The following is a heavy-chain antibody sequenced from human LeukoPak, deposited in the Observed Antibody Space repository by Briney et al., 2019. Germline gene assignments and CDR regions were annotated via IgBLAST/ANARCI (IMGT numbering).Heavy chain of an antibody. CDR1: GGSVSSGSYY. D-gene: IGHD4-17*01. V-gene: IGHV4-61*01. CDR3: ARAYSGVTTDIDI. Sequence: SETLSLTCTVSGGSVSSGSYYWSWIRQPPGKGLEWIGYIYYSGSTNYNPSLKSRVTISVDTSKNQFSLKLSSVTAADTAVYYCARAYSGVTTDIDIWGQGTMVTVSS. CDR2: IYYSGST. J-gene: IGHJ3*02.